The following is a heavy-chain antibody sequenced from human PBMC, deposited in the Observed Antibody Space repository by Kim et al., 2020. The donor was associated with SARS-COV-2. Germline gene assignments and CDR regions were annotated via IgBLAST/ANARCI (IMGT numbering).Heavy chain of an antibody. Sequence: NYAQKVPGRVRITADESTSTAYMELSSLRSEDTAVYYCARGSGDGGEFDYWGQGTLVTVSS. D-gene: IGHD4-17*01. CDR3: ARGSGDGGEFDY. V-gene: IGHV1-69*01. J-gene: IGHJ4*02.